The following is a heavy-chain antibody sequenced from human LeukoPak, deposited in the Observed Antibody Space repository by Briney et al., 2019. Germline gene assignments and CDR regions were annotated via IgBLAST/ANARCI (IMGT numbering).Heavy chain of an antibody. CDR3: ASPLDYYDSSGYYPVFY. CDR1: GGSISSGGYY. Sequence: KSSETLSLTCTVSGGSISSGGYYWSWIRQPPGKGLEWIGYIYHSGSTYYNPSLKSRVTISVDTSKNQFSLKLSSVTAADTAVYYCASPLDYYDSSGYYPVFYWGQGTLVTVSS. V-gene: IGHV4-30-2*01. J-gene: IGHJ4*02. D-gene: IGHD3-22*01. CDR2: IYHSGST.